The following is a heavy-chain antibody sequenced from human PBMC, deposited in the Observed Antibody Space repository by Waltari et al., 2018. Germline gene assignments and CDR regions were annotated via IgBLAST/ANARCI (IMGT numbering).Heavy chain of an antibody. J-gene: IGHJ4*02. Sequence: QVQLQESGPGLVKPSQTLSLTCTVSGGSIRSGSYYWSWIRQPAGKGLEWIGYIYTSGSTNYNPSLKSRVTISVDTSKNQFSLKLSSVTAADTAVYYCARDRGYGDYLGYYFDYWGQGTLVTVSS. D-gene: IGHD4-17*01. CDR2: IYTSGST. V-gene: IGHV4-61*09. CDR3: ARDRGYGDYLGYYFDY. CDR1: GGSIRSGSYY.